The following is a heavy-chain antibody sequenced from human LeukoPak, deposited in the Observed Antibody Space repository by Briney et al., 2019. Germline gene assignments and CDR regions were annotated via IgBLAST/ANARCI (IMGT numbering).Heavy chain of an antibody. CDR1: GFTVSSNY. Sequence: GGSLRLSCAASGFTVSSNYMSWVRQAPGKGLEWVSVIYSGGSTYYADSVKGRFTISRDNSKNTLYLQMNSLRAEDTAVYYCARGVLARMGFDYWGQGTLVTASS. V-gene: IGHV3-66*01. J-gene: IGHJ4*02. D-gene: IGHD1-14*01. CDR3: ARGVLARMGFDY. CDR2: IYSGGST.